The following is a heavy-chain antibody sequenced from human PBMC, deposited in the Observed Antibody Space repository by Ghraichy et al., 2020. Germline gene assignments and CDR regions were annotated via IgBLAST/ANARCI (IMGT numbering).Heavy chain of an antibody. CDR2: IYYSGST. Sequence: SETLSLTCTVSGGSISSSSYYWGWIRQPPGKGLEWIGSIYYSGSTYYNPSLKSRVTISVDTSKNPFSLKLSSVTAADTAVYYCARVHLIVGPRQTWFDPWGQGTLVTVSS. J-gene: IGHJ5*02. D-gene: IGHD1-26*01. CDR3: ARVHLIVGPRQTWFDP. V-gene: IGHV4-39*01. CDR1: GGSISSSSYY.